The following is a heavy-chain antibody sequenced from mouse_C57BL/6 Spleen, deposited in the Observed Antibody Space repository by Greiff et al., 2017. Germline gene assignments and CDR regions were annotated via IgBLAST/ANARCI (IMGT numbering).Heavy chain of an antibody. CDR2: INPSTGGT. V-gene: IGHV1-42*01. Sequence: VQLQQSGPELVKPGASVKISCKASGYSFTGYYMNWVKQSPEKSLEWIGEINPSTGGTTYNQKFKAKATLTVDKSSSTAYMQLKSLTSEDAAVYYCARLDEYGGSWFAYWGQGTLVTVSA. D-gene: IGHD1-2*01. CDR3: ARLDEYGGSWFAY. CDR1: GYSFTGYY. J-gene: IGHJ3*01.